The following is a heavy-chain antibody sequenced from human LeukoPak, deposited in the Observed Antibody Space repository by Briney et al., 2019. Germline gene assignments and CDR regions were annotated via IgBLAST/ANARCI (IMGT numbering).Heavy chain of an antibody. J-gene: IGHJ4*02. CDR1: GGSISSSSYY. CDR2: IYYSGST. CDR3: ARITEVVTAMYFDY. V-gene: IGHV4-39*07. D-gene: IGHD2-21*02. Sequence: SETLSLTCTVSGGSISSSSYYWGWIRQPPGKGLEWIGSIYYSGSTYYNPSLKSRVTISVDTSKNQFSLKLSSVTAADTAVYYCARITEVVTAMYFDYWGQGTLVTVSS.